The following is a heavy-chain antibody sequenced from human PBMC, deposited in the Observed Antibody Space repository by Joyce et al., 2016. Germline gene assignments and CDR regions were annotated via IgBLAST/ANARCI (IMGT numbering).Heavy chain of an antibody. V-gene: IGHV1-18*01. J-gene: IGHJ4*02. CDR1: GYSFTTYA. CDR3: QSVLGTIGPAVGEFDF. CDR2: ISPSNGNT. Sequence: QVQLVQSGAEVKKPGASVKVSCKASGYSFTTYAITWVRQAPGQGLEWMGWISPSNGNTDYAQKFQGRLTMTADTSTSTAYMELRSLRSDDAAVYYCQSVLGTIGPAVGEFDFWGQGTLITVSS. D-gene: IGHD2-8*01.